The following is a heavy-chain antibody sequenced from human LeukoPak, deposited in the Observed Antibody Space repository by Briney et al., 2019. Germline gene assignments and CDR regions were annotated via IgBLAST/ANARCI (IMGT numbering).Heavy chain of an antibody. CDR2: ISSSSSTI. J-gene: IGHJ4*02. D-gene: IGHD5-18*01. Sequence: PGGSLRLSCAASGFTFSSYSMNWVRQAPGKGLEWVSYISSSSSTIYYADSVKGRFTISRDNAKNSLYLQMNSLRAEDTAVYYCARIANGYSYGPTVDYWGQGTLVTVSS. CDR3: ARIANGYSYGPTVDY. V-gene: IGHV3-48*04. CDR1: GFTFSSYS.